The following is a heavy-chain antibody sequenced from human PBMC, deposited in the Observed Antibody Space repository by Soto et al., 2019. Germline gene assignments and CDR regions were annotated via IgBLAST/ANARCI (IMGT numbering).Heavy chain of an antibody. CDR2: IWYDGSNK. Sequence: PGGTLRPSCAASGFTFSSHGMHWVRQAPGKGLERVAGIWYDGSNKYYADSVKGRFTISRDNSKNTLYLQMNCLRSEDTAVYYCARVGGDYGDFYYYYYYMDVCGKGTTVTVAS. CDR1: GFTFSSHG. D-gene: IGHD4-17*01. J-gene: IGHJ6*03. CDR3: ARVGGDYGDFYYYYYYMDV. V-gene: IGHV3-33*01.